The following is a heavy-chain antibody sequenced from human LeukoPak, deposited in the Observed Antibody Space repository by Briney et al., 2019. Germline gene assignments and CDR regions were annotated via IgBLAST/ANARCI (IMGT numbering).Heavy chain of an antibody. CDR1: GFTFSSYA. CDR2: ITGGGGST. J-gene: IGHJ4*02. Sequence: GGSLRLSCAASGFTFSSYAMSWVRQAPGKSLEWVSAITGGGGSTYYADSVKGRFTISRDNSKNTLYLQMTSLRAEDTAVYYCAKAKYFVWLNAFDYWGQGTLVTVSS. CDR3: AKAKYFVWLNAFDY. V-gene: IGHV3-23*01. D-gene: IGHD3-9*01.